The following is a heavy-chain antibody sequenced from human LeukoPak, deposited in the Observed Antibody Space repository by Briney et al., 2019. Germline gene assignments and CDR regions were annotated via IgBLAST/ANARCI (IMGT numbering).Heavy chain of an antibody. CDR1: GFTFSSYA. CDR3: AKFYGDYYYYYYMDV. J-gene: IGHJ6*03. D-gene: IGHD4-17*01. CDR2: ISGSGGST. Sequence: TGGSLRLSCAASGFTFSSYAMSWVRQAPGKGLEWVSTISGSGGSTYYADSVKGRFTISRDNSKNTLYLRMNSLRAEDTAVYYCAKFYGDYYYYYYMDVWGKGTTVTVSS. V-gene: IGHV3-23*01.